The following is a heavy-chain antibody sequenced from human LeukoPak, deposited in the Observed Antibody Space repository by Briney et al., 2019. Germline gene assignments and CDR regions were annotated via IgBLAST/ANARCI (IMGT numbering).Heavy chain of an antibody. CDR1: GFTFTSYA. V-gene: IGHV3-23*01. J-gene: IGHJ4*02. D-gene: IGHD2-15*01. CDR3: AKSTGHWVVGAHDY. Sequence: GGSLRLSCAASGFTFTSYAMGWVRQAPGKGLEWVSVISGSGYSTYYADSVKGRFTISRDNPKNTLYLQMNSLRAEDTAVYYCAKSTGHWVVGAHDYWGQGTLVTVSS. CDR2: ISGSGYST.